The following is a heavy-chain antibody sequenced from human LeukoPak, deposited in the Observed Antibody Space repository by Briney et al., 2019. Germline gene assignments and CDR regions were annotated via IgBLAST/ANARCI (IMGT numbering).Heavy chain of an antibody. CDR3: ARDRPLGYCSGGSCYLSGYYYYYMDV. V-gene: IGHV7-4-1*02. Sequence: ASVKVSCKASGYTFTSYAMNWVRQAPGQGLEWMGWINTNTGNPTYAQGFTGRFVFSLDTSVSTAYLQINSLKAEDTAVYYCARDRPLGYCSGGSCYLSGYYYYYMDVWGKGTTVTVSS. D-gene: IGHD2-15*01. CDR2: INTNTGNP. J-gene: IGHJ6*03. CDR1: GYTFTSYA.